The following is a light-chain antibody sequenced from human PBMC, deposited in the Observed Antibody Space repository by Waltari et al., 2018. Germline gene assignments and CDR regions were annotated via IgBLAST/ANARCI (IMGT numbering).Light chain of an antibody. CDR2: VNRDGSH. CDR3: QTGGHGTWV. CDR1: SGHSSNI. V-gene: IGLV4-69*01. J-gene: IGLJ3*02. Sequence: QLVVTQSPSASAPLGASVKLTCTLSSGHSSNIVAWLQQRPEKGPRYLMKVNRDGSHIKGDDIPDRFSGSSSGAERYLTISCLQPDDEADYYCQTGGHGTWVFGGGTTLTVL.